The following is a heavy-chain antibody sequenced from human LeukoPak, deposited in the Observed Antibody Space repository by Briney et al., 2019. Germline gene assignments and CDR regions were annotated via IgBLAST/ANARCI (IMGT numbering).Heavy chain of an antibody. CDR2: ISAYNGNT. J-gene: IGHJ4*02. V-gene: IGHV1-18*04. CDR3: ARDERAYCSTTSCPYFDH. Sequence: ASVKVSCKASGYTFTGYYMHWVRQAPGQGLEWMGWISAYNGNTNYAQKLQDRVTMTTDTSTNTAYMELRSLRSDDTAVYYCARDERAYCSTTSCPYFDHWGQGTLVTASS. D-gene: IGHD2-2*01. CDR1: GYTFTGYY.